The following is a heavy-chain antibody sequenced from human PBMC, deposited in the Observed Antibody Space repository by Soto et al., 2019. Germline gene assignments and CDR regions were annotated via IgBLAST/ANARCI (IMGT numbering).Heavy chain of an antibody. CDR1: GGTFSSDG. V-gene: IGHV1-69*04. D-gene: IGHD2-2*02. CDR2: IIPFLDVT. Sequence: SVKVSCKASGGTFSSDGINWVRQTPGQGLEWMGRIIPFLDVTNYAQKFQGRVTITADKATSIAYLELNSLKSEDTAVYYCARSRSCTSATCYTPQPFDYWSQGALVTSPQ. J-gene: IGHJ4*02. CDR3: ARSRSCTSATCYTPQPFDY.